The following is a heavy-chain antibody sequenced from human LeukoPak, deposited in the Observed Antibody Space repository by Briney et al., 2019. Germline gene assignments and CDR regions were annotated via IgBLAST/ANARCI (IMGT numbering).Heavy chain of an antibody. CDR2: ISSSGSTI. CDR3: ATSATYNYFDY. J-gene: IGHJ4*02. D-gene: IGHD4/OR15-4a*01. CDR1: GFTFSDYY. Sequence: PGGSLRLSCAASGFTFSDYYMSWIRQAPGKGLEWVSYISSSGSTIYYADSVKGRFTISRDNAKNSLYLQMNNLRAEDTAVYYCATSATYNYFDYWGLGTLVTVSS. V-gene: IGHV3-11*04.